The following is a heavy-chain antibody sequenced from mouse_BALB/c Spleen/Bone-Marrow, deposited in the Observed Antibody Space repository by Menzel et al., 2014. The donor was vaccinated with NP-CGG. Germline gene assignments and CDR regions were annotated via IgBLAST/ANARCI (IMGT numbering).Heavy chain of an antibody. D-gene: IGHD1-1*01. CDR1: GYSITNGYG. V-gene: IGHV3-1*02. Sequence: EVKVVESGPDLVKPSQSLSLTCTVTGYSITNGYGWHWIRQFPGNKLEWMGYIHYSGNTNYNPSLKSRVSITRDTSKNQFFLQLNSVTTDDTATYYCVRETTVVADFDYWGQGATLTVSS. J-gene: IGHJ2*01. CDR2: IHYSGNT. CDR3: VRETTVVADFDY.